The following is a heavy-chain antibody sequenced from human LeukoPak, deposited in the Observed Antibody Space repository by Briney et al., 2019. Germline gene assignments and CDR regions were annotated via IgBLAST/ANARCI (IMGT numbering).Heavy chain of an antibody. J-gene: IGHJ3*02. D-gene: IGHD6-13*01. CDR2: ISGSGGST. CDR1: GFTFSSYG. CDR3: AKARGLYSSSWDDAFDI. Sequence: PGRSLRLSCAASGFTFSSYGMSWVRQAPGKGLEWVSAISGSGGSTYYADSVEGRFTISRDNSKNTLYLQMNSLRAEDTAVYYCAKARGLYSSSWDDAFDIWGQGTMVTVSS. V-gene: IGHV3-23*01.